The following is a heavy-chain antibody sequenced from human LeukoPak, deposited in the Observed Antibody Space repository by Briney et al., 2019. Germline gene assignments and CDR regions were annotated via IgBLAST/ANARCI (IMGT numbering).Heavy chain of an antibody. J-gene: IGHJ6*02. Sequence: GGSLRLSCAASGFTFSSYWMSWVRQAPGKGLEWVANIKQDGSEKYYVDSVKGRFTFSRDNAKNSLYLQMNSLRAEDTAVYYCARDFWSGRYYYGMDVWGQGTTVAVSS. CDR3: ARDFWSGRYYYGMDV. V-gene: IGHV3-7*03. CDR1: GFTFSSYW. D-gene: IGHD3-3*01. CDR2: IKQDGSEK.